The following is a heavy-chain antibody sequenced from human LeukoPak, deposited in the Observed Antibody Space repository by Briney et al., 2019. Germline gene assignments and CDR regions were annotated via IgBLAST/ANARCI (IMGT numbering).Heavy chain of an antibody. J-gene: IGHJ6*02. V-gene: IGHV4-34*01. CDR3: ARDNVLVGVGGAWQDYYGMDV. D-gene: IGHD2-8*02. CDR2: INHSGST. Sequence: PSETLSLTCGVYGGSFRDYYWSWIRQSPEKGLEWIGEINHSGSTNYNPSLKSRVTISVDTSKNQFSLNVNSVTAADTAVYYCARDNVLVGVGGAWQDYYGMDVWGQGTTVTVSS. CDR1: GGSFRDYY.